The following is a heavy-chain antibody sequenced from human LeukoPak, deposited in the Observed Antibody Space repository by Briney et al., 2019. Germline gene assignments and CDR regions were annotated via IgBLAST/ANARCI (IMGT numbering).Heavy chain of an antibody. V-gene: IGHV3-48*01. CDR3: ARPETEGEISGAWGY. CDR2: ISSSSSTI. Sequence: GGSLRLSCAASGFTFSSYSMNWVRQAPGKGLEWVSYISSSSSTIYYADSVKGRFTISRDNAKNSLYLQMNSLRAEDTAVYYCARPETEGEISGAWGYWGQGTLVTVSS. D-gene: IGHD3-16*01. J-gene: IGHJ4*02. CDR1: GFTFSSYS.